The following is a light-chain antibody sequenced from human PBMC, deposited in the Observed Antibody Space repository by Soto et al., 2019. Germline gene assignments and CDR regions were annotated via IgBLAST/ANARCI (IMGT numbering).Light chain of an antibody. CDR1: SSDVGGYNY. J-gene: IGLJ3*02. CDR2: EVT. Sequence: QSALTQPASVSGSPGQSITISCTGTSSDVGGYNYVSWYQQHPGKAPKLIISEVTNRPSGVSSRFSGSKSANTASLTISGLQAEDEADYFCSSYTTTNTLWVFGGGTQLTVL. CDR3: SSYTTTNTLWV. V-gene: IGLV2-14*01.